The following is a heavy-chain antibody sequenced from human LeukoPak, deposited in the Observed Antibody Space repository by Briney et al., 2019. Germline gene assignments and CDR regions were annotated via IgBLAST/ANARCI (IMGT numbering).Heavy chain of an antibody. CDR3: TRVFVGDEYSSSGY. Sequence: GSLRPSCAASGFTFSRYYMHWVRQAPGKGLVWVSRINSDGSSTTYADSVKGRFTISRDNAKNTLYLQMNSLKVEDTAVYYCTRVFVGDEYSSSGYWGQGTLVTVSS. D-gene: IGHD6-13*01. J-gene: IGHJ4*02. CDR2: INSDGSST. CDR1: GFTFSRYY. V-gene: IGHV3-74*01.